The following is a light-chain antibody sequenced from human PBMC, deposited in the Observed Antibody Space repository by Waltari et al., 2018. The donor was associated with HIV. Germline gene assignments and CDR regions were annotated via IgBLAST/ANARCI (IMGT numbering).Light chain of an antibody. V-gene: IGLV2-14*03. Sequence: YNYASWYQQHPDKAPKLIIDNVNHRPSGISDRFSGSRSGTTASLTIAGLQAEDEAIYYCSSYVSTTNVLFGGGTKVTVV. CDR2: NVN. J-gene: IGLJ2*01. CDR1: YNY. CDR3: SSYVSTTNVL.